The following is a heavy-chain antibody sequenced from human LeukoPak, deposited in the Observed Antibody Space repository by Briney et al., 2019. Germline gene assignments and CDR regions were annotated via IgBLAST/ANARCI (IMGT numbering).Heavy chain of an antibody. V-gene: IGHV3-66*01. CDR2: IYSGGST. Sequence: GGSLRLSCAASGFTVSSNYMSWVRQAPGKGLEWVSVIYSGGSTYYADSVKGRFTISRDNAKNSLYLQMNSLRAEDTAVYYCARGQVPAATYYYYGMDVWGQGTTVTVSS. CDR1: GFTVSSNY. J-gene: IGHJ6*02. D-gene: IGHD2-2*01. CDR3: ARGQVPAATYYYYGMDV.